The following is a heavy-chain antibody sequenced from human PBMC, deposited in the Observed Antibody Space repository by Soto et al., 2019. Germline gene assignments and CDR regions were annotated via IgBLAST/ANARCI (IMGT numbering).Heavy chain of an antibody. CDR1: GFTFSTYT. CDR3: AREGPVPPYYFYDY. D-gene: IGHD3-10*01. V-gene: IGHV3-48*02. Sequence: PGGSLRLSCAASGFTFSTYTMNWVRQAPGKGLEWVSYISGSGSTIYYADSVKGRFTTSRDNAKNSLYLQMNSLRDEDTALYYCAREGPVPPYYFYDYWGQGTLATVSS. CDR2: ISGSGSTI. J-gene: IGHJ4*02.